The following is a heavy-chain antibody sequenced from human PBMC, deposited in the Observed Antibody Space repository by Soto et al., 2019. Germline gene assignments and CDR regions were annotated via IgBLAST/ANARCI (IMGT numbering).Heavy chain of an antibody. V-gene: IGHV4-39*01. J-gene: IGHJ4*02. Sequence: SETLSLTCTVSGGSISSSSYYWGWIRQPPGKGLEWIGSIYYSGSTYYNPSLKSRVTISVDTSKNQFSLKLSSVTAADTAVYYCARAAAGLQNFDYWGQGTLVTVSS. CDR2: IYYSGST. CDR1: GGSISSSSYY. D-gene: IGHD6-13*01. CDR3: ARAAAGLQNFDY.